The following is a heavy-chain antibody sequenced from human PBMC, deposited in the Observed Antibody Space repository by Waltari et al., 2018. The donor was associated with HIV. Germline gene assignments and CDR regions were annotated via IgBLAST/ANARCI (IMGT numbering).Heavy chain of an antibody. V-gene: IGHV3-33*01. CDR2: IWYDGSNK. Sequence: QVQLVESGGGVVQPGRSLRLSCAASGLTFRRNGIHWVRQAPGKGLEWVAVIWYDGSNKYYADSVKGRFTISRDNSKNTLFLQMNSLRPEDTAVYYCARESASGTYCDYWGQGTLVTVSS. D-gene: IGHD1-26*01. CDR1: GLTFRRNG. CDR3: ARESASGTYCDY. J-gene: IGHJ4*02.